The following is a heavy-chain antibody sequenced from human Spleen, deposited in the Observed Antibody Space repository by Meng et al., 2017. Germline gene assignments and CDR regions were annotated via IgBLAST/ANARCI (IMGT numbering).Heavy chain of an antibody. CDR3: ARPRGYCSGGSCFPNDC. V-gene: IGHV3-7*01. J-gene: IGHJ4*02. Sequence: GESLKISCAASGFTFSSYWMSWVRQSPGKGLEWVANINQDGSEKYYVDSVKGRFTISRDNAKTSLYLQMNSLRAEDTAVYYCARPRGYCSGGSCFPNDCWGQGTLVTVSS. CDR2: INQDGSEK. CDR1: GFTFSSYW. D-gene: IGHD2-15*01.